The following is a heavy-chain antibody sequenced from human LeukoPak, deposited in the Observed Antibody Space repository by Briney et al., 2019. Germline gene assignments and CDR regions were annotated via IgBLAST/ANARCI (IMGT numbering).Heavy chain of an antibody. Sequence: GRFTISRDNAKNSLYLQMNNLRAEDTAVYYCARDQPQLYSSGWSSKYWAQGTRVTVSS. CDR3: ARDQPQLYSSGWSSKY. J-gene: IGHJ4*02. V-gene: IGHV3-11*06. D-gene: IGHD6-19*01.